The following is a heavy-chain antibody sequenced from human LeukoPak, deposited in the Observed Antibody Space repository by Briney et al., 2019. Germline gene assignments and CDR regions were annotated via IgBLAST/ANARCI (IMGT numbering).Heavy chain of an antibody. J-gene: IGHJ4*02. CDR3: AKADRGWGVITKD. Sequence: QTGGSLRLSCAASGFTFSTYSMNWVRQAPGKGLEWVSYISSSISTMYYAENVKGRFTISRDNSKETLYLQMNSLRAEDTAVYYCAKADRGWGVITKDWGQGTLVTVSS. D-gene: IGHD3-10*01. CDR2: ISSSISTM. CDR1: GFTFSTYS. V-gene: IGHV3-48*01.